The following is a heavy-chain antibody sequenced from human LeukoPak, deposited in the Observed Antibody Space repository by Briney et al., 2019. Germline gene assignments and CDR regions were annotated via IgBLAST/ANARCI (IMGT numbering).Heavy chain of an antibody. Sequence: PGGSLRLSCAASGFTFSNFAMNWVRQAPGKGLEWVSAISGSGGSTYYADSVKGRFTISRDNSKNTLYLQMNSLRAEDTAVYYCANSPIGATWGQGTLVTVSS. D-gene: IGHD1-26*01. J-gene: IGHJ4*02. V-gene: IGHV3-23*01. CDR2: ISGSGGST. CDR3: ANSPIGAT. CDR1: GFTFSNFA.